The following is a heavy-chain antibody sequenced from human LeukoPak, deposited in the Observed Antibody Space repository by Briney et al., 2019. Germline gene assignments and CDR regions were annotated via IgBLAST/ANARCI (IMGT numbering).Heavy chain of an antibody. Sequence: GGSLRLSCAASGFTFSSFAMSWVRQAPGKGLEWVSSISSSGRGTYYAASVKGRFTISRDTSKNTLYLQMNSLRAEDTAFYYCAKDGPYSGYDLARWGRGTLVTVSS. V-gene: IGHV3-23*01. CDR2: ISSSGRGT. CDR1: GFTFSSFA. J-gene: IGHJ4*02. CDR3: AKDGPYSGYDLAR. D-gene: IGHD5-12*01.